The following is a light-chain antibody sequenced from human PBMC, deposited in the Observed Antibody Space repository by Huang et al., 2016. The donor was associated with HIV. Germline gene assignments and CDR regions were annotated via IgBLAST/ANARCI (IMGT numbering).Light chain of an antibody. J-gene: IGKJ3*01. CDR2: AAS. CDR3: QESYSTLFT. Sequence: DIQMTQSPSSLSASVGDRVTITCRASQSISNYLNWYQLKPGKAPRLLIFAASSLQSGVPSRFVGSGSGTAFILTINNLHPEDFATYFCQESYSTLFTFGPGTRVDIK. V-gene: IGKV1-39*01. CDR1: QSISNY.